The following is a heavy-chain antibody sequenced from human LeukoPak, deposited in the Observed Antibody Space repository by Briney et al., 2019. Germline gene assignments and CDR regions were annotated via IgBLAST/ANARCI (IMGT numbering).Heavy chain of an antibody. D-gene: IGHD3-10*01. CDR3: ARESSYYYGSGFDP. Sequence: AASVTVSCKASGYTFTIYGISWVRQAPGQGREWMGWISAYNGNTNYAQKLQGRVTMTTDTSTSTAYMELRSLRSDDTAVYYCARESSYYYGSGFDPWGQGTLVTVSS. V-gene: IGHV1-18*01. J-gene: IGHJ5*02. CDR1: GYTFTIYG. CDR2: ISAYNGNT.